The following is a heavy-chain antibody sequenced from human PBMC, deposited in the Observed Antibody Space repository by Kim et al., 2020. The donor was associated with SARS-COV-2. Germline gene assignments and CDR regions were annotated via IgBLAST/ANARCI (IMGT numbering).Heavy chain of an antibody. CDR1: GFSFSNYG. CDR3: AGICGTTSCLADY. CDR2: ISFGGVT. V-gene: IGHV3-23*01. Sequence: GGSLRLSCAASGFSFSNYGVSWVRQAPGKGLEWVSAISFGGVTDYADSVRGRFTTSRDNPKSTLYLQMNSLRVEDTAVYYCAGICGTTSCLADYWGQGT. D-gene: IGHD2-2*01. J-gene: IGHJ4*02.